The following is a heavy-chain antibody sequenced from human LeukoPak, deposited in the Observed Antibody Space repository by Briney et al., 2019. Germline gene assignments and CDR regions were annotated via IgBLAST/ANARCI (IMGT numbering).Heavy chain of an antibody. D-gene: IGHD3-22*01. V-gene: IGHV3-74*01. CDR3: ASSYYYDSSGYYYLLY. CDR2: INSDGSST. Sequence: PGGSLRLSCAASGFTFSSYWMHWVRQAPGKGLVWVSRINSDGSSTSYADSVKGRFTISRDNSKNTLYLQMNSLRAEDTAVYYCASSYYYDSSGYYYLLYWGQGTLVTVSS. CDR1: GFTFSSYW. J-gene: IGHJ4*02.